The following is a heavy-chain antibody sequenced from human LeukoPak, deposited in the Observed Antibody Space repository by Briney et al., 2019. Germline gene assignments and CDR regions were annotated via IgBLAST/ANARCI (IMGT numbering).Heavy chain of an antibody. Sequence: SETLSLTCAVYGYSFTNHYWIWIREPQGPGLEWIGEIMHTGSTNYNPSFKSRVTISVDPSKNQFCLNLTSVTAADTAVYYCARGPAAVHPWGQGTLVTVSS. CDR3: ARGPAAVHP. J-gene: IGHJ5*02. D-gene: IGHD6-13*01. CDR2: IMHTGST. V-gene: IGHV4-34*12. CDR1: GYSFTNHY.